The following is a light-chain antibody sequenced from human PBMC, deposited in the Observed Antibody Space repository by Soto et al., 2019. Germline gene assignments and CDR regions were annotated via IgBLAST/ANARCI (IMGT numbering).Light chain of an antibody. J-gene: IGKJ4*01. CDR2: DAS. CDR1: QSVAGS. V-gene: IGKV3-11*01. CDR3: QQRSNWPLT. Sequence: EFVSTQSPATLSLSPGERAILSCRASQSVAGSLAWYQQKPGQAPRLLIYDASKRATGIPARFSGSGSGTDFTLTISSLEPEDFAVYYCQQRSNWPLTFGGGSKVDVK.